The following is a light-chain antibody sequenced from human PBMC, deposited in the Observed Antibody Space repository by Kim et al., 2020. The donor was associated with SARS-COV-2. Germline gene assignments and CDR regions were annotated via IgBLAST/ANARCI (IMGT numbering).Light chain of an antibody. V-gene: IGLV1-44*01. CDR2: NNN. CDR1: SSNIGSNS. J-gene: IGLJ3*02. CDR3: VSWDDTISGWV. Sequence: QSVLTQPPSASVTPGQRVTISCSGSSSNIGSNSVNWYQQVPGTAPKVLIYNNNQRPSGVPDRFSASKSGTSASLAISGLQSEDEADYYCVSWDDTISGWVFGGGTQLTVL.